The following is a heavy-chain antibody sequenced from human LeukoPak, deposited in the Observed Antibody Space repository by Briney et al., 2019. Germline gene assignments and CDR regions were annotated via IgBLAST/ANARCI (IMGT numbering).Heavy chain of an antibody. Sequence: GGSLRLSCAASGFTFSEHYMDWVRQAPGKGLEWVGRSRNKAKSYTTEYAASVKGSFTISRDDSKNSLYLQMTSLQTEDTAVYYCARGKDQLLNEDNWFDPWGQGTLVTVSS. CDR2: SRNKAKSYTT. V-gene: IGHV3-72*01. J-gene: IGHJ5*02. D-gene: IGHD2-2*01. CDR3: ARGKDQLLNEDNWFDP. CDR1: GFTFSEHY.